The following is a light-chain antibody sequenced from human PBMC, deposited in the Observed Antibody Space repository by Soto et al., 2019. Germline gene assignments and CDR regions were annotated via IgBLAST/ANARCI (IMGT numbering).Light chain of an antibody. J-gene: IGKJ5*01. CDR2: YAS. V-gene: IGKV3-15*01. CDR3: QQYNNWPPIT. Sequence: EIMMTQSPATLSVSPGERATLSCRASQSVRNNLAWYQQKPGQAPRLLIYYASTRATGIPARFSGSGSGTEFTLTISRRQSEDFALYYCQQYNNWPPITFGQGTRLEIK. CDR1: QSVRNN.